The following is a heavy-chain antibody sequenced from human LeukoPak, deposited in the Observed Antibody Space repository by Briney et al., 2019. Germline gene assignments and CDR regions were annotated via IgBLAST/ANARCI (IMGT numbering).Heavy chain of an antibody. J-gene: IGHJ4*01. Sequence: GGSLRLSCVASGFTFSSYSMNWVRQAPGKGLVWVSRINSDGSSTSYADSVRGRFTISRDNAKNTLYLQMNSLRAEDTAVYYCVRSAFLTTEFYFDYRGHGTLVTVSS. D-gene: IGHD4-11*01. V-gene: IGHV3-74*01. CDR3: VRSAFLTTEFYFDY. CDR2: INSDGSST. CDR1: GFTFSSYS.